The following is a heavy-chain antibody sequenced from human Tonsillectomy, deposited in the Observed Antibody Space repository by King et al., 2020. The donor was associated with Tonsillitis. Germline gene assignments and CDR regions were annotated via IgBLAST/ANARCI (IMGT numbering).Heavy chain of an antibody. J-gene: IGHJ4*02. CDR2: ISSDGSKK. D-gene: IGHD6-19*01. CDR3: AKARQWLVHFDY. V-gene: IGHV3-30*18. CDR1: GFTFSSYG. Sequence: VQLVESGGGVVQPGRSLRLSCAASGFTFSSYGIHWVRQAPGKGLEWVAVISSDGSKKYYADSVRGRFTISRDNSKNTLYLQMNSLRADDTVVYYCAKARQWLVHFDYWGQGTLVTVSS.